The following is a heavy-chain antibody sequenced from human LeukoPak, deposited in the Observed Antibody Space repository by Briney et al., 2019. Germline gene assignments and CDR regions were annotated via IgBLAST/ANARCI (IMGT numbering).Heavy chain of an antibody. CDR2: ISYDGSNK. V-gene: IGHV3-30*18. CDR1: GFTFSSYG. J-gene: IGHJ4*02. D-gene: IGHD5-24*01. Sequence: GGSLRLSCAASGFTFSSYGMHWVRQAPGKGLEWVAVISYDGSNKYYADSVKGRFTISRDNSKNTLYLQMNSLRAEDTAVYYCAKDVEMATIGADYWGQGTLVTVSS. CDR3: AKDVEMATIGADY.